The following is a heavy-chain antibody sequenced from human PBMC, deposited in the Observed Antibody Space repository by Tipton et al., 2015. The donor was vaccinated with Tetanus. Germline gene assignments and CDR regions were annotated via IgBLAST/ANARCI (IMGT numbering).Heavy chain of an antibody. CDR3: VRHKFHIAVGGFGWFDS. CDR2: IYFSGTT. Sequence: TLSLTCAVSGDSVTNVSYYWGWIRQLPGKGLEWLGSIYFSGTTRHNPSLKSRLTISVDTSKSKFSLKLTSVTAEDTAVYYCVRHKFHIAVGGFGWFDSWGQGTQVIVSS. V-gene: IGHV4-39*01. D-gene: IGHD6-19*01. J-gene: IGHJ5*01. CDR1: GDSVTNVSYY.